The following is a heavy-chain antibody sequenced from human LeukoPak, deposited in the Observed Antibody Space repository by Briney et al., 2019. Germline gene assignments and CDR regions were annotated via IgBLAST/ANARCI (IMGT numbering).Heavy chain of an antibody. V-gene: IGHV3-30-3*01. CDR2: ISYDGSNK. CDR3: ARVLLWFGEFRPYFDY. J-gene: IGHJ4*02. D-gene: IGHD3-10*01. CDR1: GFTFSSYA. Sequence: PGRSLRLSCAASGFTFSSYAMHWVRQAPGKGLEWVAVISYDGSNKYYADSVKGRFTISRDNSKNTLYLQMNSLRAEDTAVYYCARVLLWFGEFRPYFDYWGQGTLVTVSS.